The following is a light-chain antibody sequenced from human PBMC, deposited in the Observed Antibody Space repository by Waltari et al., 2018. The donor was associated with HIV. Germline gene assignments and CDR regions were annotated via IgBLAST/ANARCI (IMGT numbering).Light chain of an antibody. Sequence: QSALTQPASVSGSPGQSITISCTGTSSDVGGYNNVSWYQQHPGKAPKLMIYDVSKRPSGVSDRFSGSKSGNTASLTISGLQAEDEADYYCSSYTSSSTREVFGGGTKLTVL. J-gene: IGLJ3*02. CDR2: DVS. CDR1: SSDVGGYNN. CDR3: SSYTSSSTREV. V-gene: IGLV2-14*03.